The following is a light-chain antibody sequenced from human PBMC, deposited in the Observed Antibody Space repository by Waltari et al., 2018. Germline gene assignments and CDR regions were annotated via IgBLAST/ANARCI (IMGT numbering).Light chain of an antibody. CDR3: SSDARSDNSVL. V-gene: IGLV2-23*01. CDR2: EGT. Sequence: QSALTQPASVSGSPGQSITISCTGSTSDVGGYNLVSWYRQFPNKAPQLIIYEGTRRPSGVSSRFSASKSVNTASLTISGLQAEDEALYFCSSDARSDNSVLFGGGTQLSVL. J-gene: IGLJ2*01. CDR1: TSDVGGYNL.